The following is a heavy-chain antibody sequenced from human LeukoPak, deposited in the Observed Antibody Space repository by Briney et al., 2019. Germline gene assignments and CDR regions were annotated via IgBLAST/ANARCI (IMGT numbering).Heavy chain of an antibody. CDR2: INRDGSNT. D-gene: IGHD4-17*01. CDR1: GFTLSDYW. CDR3: ARRASYGDLDS. Sequence: PGGSLRLFCAASGFTLSDYWVHWVRQAPGKGLVRVSQINRDGSNTNYADSVRGRFTISRDNAKNTLYLQMSSLRAEDTAVYYCARRASYGDLDSWGQGTLVTVSS. J-gene: IGHJ4*02. V-gene: IGHV3-74*01.